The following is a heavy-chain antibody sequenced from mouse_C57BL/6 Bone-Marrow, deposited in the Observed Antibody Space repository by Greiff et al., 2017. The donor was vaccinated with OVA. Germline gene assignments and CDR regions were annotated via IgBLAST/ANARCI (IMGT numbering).Heavy chain of an antibody. J-gene: IGHJ3*01. D-gene: IGHD4-1*02. CDR3: ARRSQRGQFAY. CDR1: GFTFSDYY. CDR2: ISNGGGST. V-gene: IGHV5-12*01. Sequence: EVKLMESGGGLVQPGGSLKLSCAASGFTFSDYYMYWVRQTPEKRLEWVAYISNGGGSTYYPDTVKGRFTISRDNAKNTLYLQMSRLKSEDTAMYYCARRSQRGQFAYWGQGTLVTVSA.